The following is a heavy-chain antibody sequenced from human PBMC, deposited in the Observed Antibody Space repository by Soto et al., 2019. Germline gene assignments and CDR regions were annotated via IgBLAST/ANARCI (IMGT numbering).Heavy chain of an antibody. Sequence: SVKVSCKASGGTFSSYAISWVRQAPGQGLEWMGGIIPIFGTANYAQKFQGRVTITADESTSTAYMELSSLRSEDTAVYYCASSSGSYYQPTLDYWGQGTLVNVSS. D-gene: IGHD3-10*01. CDR3: ASSSGSYYQPTLDY. V-gene: IGHV1-69*13. J-gene: IGHJ4*02. CDR2: IIPIFGTA. CDR1: GGTFSSYA.